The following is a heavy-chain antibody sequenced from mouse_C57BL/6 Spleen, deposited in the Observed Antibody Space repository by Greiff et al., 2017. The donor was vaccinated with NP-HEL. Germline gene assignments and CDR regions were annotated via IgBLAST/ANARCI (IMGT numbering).Heavy chain of an antibody. CDR2: ISTGSSTL. Sequence: EVKLQQSGAGLVKPGGSLKLSCAASGYTFSDYGMHWVRQAPEKGLEWVAYISTGSSTLYYADTVKGRFTITGDNAKNTLFLQLTGLGSEDTAMYYCGSGGSFDYWGQGTTLTVSS. V-gene: IGHV5-17*01. J-gene: IGHJ2*01. CDR1: GYTFSDYG. CDR3: GSGGSFDY.